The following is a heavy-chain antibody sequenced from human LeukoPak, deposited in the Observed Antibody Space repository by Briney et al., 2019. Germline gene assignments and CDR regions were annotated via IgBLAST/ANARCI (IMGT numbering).Heavy chain of an antibody. CDR2: INPGDSDT. CDR1: GYRFTSSW. J-gene: IGHJ5*02. Sequence: GESLKISCQASGYRFTSSWIGWARQMPGKGLEWMAIINPGDSDTRYSPSFQGQVTISADKSISTVYLQWGSLKASDTAMYYCARQPGAGWFDPWGQGTLVTVSS. V-gene: IGHV5-51*01. CDR3: ARQPGAGWFDP. D-gene: IGHD3-10*01.